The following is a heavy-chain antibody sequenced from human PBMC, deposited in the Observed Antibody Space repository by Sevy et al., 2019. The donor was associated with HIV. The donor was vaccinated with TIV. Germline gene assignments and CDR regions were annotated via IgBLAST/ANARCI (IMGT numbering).Heavy chain of an antibody. J-gene: IGHJ3*02. CDR3: ARDSSARSDSGLSSSWVFAFDI. CDR2: INSVGSDT. CDR1: GFTFSSYW. V-gene: IGHV3-74*01. D-gene: IGHD6-13*01. Sequence: GGSLRLSCAASGFTFSSYWMHWVRQAPGKGLVWVSRINSVGSDTHYADSVKGRFTISRDNAEKTLYLQMNSLRAEDTALYFCARDSSARSDSGLSSSWVFAFDIWGQWTMVTVSS.